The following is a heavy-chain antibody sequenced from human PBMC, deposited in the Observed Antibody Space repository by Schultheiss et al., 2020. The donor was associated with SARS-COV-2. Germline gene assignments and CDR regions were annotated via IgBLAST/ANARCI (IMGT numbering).Heavy chain of an antibody. J-gene: IGHJ6*02. CDR2: IYYSGST. CDR3: ARWLRWSYGMDV. CDR1: GFSLSTSGMC. Sequence: SGPTLVKPTQTLTLTCTFSGFSLSTSGMCVSWIRQHPGKGLEWIGYIYYSGSTYYNPSLKSRVTMSVDTSKNQFYLKLSSVTAADTAVYYCARWLRWSYGMDVWGQGTTVTVSS. V-gene: IGHV4-31*03. D-gene: IGHD2-21*01.